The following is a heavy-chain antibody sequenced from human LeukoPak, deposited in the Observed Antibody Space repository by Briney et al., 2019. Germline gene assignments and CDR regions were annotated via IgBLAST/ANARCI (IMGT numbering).Heavy chain of an antibody. Sequence: GASVTVSCKASGYTFTSYYMHWVRQAPGQGLEWMGIINPSGGSTRYAQKFQGRVTMTRDTSTSTVYMELSNLRSEDTAVYYCARVFPRNNWFDPWGQGTLVTVSS. V-gene: IGHV1-46*01. CDR2: INPSGGST. J-gene: IGHJ5*02. CDR3: ARVFPRNNWFDP. D-gene: IGHD6-6*01. CDR1: GYTFTSYY.